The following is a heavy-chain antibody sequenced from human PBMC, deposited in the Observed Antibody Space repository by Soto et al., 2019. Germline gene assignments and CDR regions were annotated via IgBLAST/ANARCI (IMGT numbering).Heavy chain of an antibody. V-gene: IGHV3-53*01. CDR1: GFTVSSKY. CDR2: IDSGGTT. CDR3: ASSPRYYYYGMDV. Sequence: GSLSLSCAASGFTVSSKYMSWVRQAPGKGLEWVSVIDSGGTTYYADSVKGRSTISRDNSENKLYFQMNSLRAEDTAVYYCASSPRYYYYGMDVWGQGTTVTVSS. J-gene: IGHJ6*02.